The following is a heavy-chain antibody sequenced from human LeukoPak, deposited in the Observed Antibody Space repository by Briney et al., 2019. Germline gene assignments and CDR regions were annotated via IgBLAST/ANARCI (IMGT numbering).Heavy chain of an antibody. D-gene: IGHD7-27*01. CDR3: ARNWGLAQGYFDY. V-gene: IGHV1-8*01. CDR1: GYTFTSYD. J-gene: IGHJ4*02. Sequence: GASVKVSCKASGYTFTSYDINWVRQAPGQGPEWMGWMNPNSGSTGYAQKFQGRVTMTRNTSISTAYMELSSLRSEDTAVYYCARNWGLAQGYFDYWGQGTLVTVSS. CDR2: MNPNSGST.